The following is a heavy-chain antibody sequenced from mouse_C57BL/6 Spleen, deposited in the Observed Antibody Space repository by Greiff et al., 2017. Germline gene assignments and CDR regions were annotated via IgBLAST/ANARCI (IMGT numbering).Heavy chain of an antibody. CDR3: ARDYAFLFAY. D-gene: IGHD1-1*02. Sequence: EVQLQQSGPELVKPGASVKISCKASGYTFTDYYMNWVKQSHGKSLEWIGDINPNNGGTSYNQKFKGKATLTVDKSSSTAYMELRSLTSEDSAVYCCARDYAFLFAYWGQGTLVTVAA. V-gene: IGHV1-26*01. CDR1: GYTFTDYY. J-gene: IGHJ3*01. CDR2: INPNNGGT.